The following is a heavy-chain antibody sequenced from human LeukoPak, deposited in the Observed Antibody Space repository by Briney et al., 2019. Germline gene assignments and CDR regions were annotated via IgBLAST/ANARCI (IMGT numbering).Heavy chain of an antibody. D-gene: IGHD5-18*01. J-gene: IGHJ4*02. V-gene: IGHV4-34*01. CDR3: ARSTGVTIFDY. CDR1: GGSFSGYY. CDR2: INHSGST. Sequence: LENLSLTCAVYGGSFSGYYWSWIRQPPGKGLEWIGEINHSGSTNYNPSLKSRVTISVDTSKNQFSLKLSSVTAADASLYYSARSTGVTIFDYWGQGPVVTVSS.